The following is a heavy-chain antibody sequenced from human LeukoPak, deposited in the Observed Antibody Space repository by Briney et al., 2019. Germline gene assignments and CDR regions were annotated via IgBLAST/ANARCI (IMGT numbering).Heavy chain of an antibody. J-gene: IGHJ4*02. V-gene: IGHV3-7*01. CDR1: GFTFSSYW. Sequence: GGSLRLSCAASGFTFSSYWMSWVRQAPGKGLEWVANIKQDGSEKYYVDSVKGRFTISRDNAKNSLYLQMNSLRAGDTAVYYCARDYYDSSGSPSDYWGQGTLVTVSS. D-gene: IGHD3-22*01. CDR3: ARDYYDSSGSPSDY. CDR2: IKQDGSEK.